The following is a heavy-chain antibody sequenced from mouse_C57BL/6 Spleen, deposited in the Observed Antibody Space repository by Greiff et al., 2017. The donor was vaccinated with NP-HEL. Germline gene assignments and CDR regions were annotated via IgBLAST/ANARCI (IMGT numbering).Heavy chain of an antibody. CDR1: GFSLTSYG. J-gene: IGHJ3*01. CDR3: ARTGYALFAY. V-gene: IGHV2-2*01. D-gene: IGHD3-1*01. Sequence: VQRVESGPGLVQPSQSLSITCTVSGFSLTSYGVHWVRQSPGKGLEWLGVIWSGGSTDYNAAFISRLSISKDNSKSQVFFKMNSLQADDTAIYYCARTGYALFAYWGQGTLVTVSA. CDR2: IWSGGST.